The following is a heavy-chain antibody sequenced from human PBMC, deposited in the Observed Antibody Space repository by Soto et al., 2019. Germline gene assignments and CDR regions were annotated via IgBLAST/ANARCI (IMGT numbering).Heavy chain of an antibody. CDR2: VYYNENT. J-gene: IGHJ5*02. CDR3: ARRERYYGSPGWFDP. CDR1: GGSISSFAYY. V-gene: IGHV4-39*01. Sequence: SETLSLTCSVSGGSISSFAYYWGWIRQPPGKGLEWIGTVYYNENTYYNPSLKSRVTISVDTAKNQFSLNLRSVTAADTAIYFCARRERYYGSPGWFDPWGQGTLVTVS. D-gene: IGHD3-10*01.